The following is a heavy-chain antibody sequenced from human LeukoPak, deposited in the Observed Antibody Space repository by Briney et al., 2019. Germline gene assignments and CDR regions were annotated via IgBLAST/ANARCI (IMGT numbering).Heavy chain of an antibody. J-gene: IGHJ5*02. V-gene: IGHV3-74*01. CDR1: EFTFSSYW. Sequence: PGGSLRLSCAASEFTFSSYWMHWIRQAPGKGLVWVSRINSDGSNTFYADSVKGRFTISRDNAKNTLYLQMNNLRAEDTAVYYCARDPYSSGYFDPWGQGTLVTVSS. D-gene: IGHD6-19*01. CDR3: ARDPYSSGYFDP. CDR2: INSDGSNT.